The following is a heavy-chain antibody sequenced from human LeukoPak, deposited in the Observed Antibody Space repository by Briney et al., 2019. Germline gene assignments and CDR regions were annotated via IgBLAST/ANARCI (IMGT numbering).Heavy chain of an antibody. V-gene: IGHV4-61*09. J-gene: IGHJ4*01. CDR3: VTAPNQDFFDY. CDR1: GGSISSGSYY. Sequence: SETLSLTCTVSGGSISSGSYYWSWIRQPAGKGLGWMGNIYKSGSTNYNPSLKSRLTISTDTSKNQFSFKLNFVTAADTALYYCVTAPNQDFFDYWGRGTLVTVSS. D-gene: IGHD1-14*01. CDR2: IYKSGST.